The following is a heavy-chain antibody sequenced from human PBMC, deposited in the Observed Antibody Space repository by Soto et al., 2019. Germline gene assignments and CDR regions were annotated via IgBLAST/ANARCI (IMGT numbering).Heavy chain of an antibody. D-gene: IGHD2-15*01. CDR1: GFTFSSYA. CDR3: ARECGGGSCYGAFDI. CDR2: ISYDGSNK. Sequence: QVQLVESGGGVVQPGRSLRLSCAASGFTFSSYAMHWVRQAPGKGLEWLAVISYDGSNKYYADSVKGRFTISRDNSKNTRYLQMNSLRAEDTAVYYCARECGGGSCYGAFDIWGQGTMVTVSS. V-gene: IGHV3-30-3*01. J-gene: IGHJ3*02.